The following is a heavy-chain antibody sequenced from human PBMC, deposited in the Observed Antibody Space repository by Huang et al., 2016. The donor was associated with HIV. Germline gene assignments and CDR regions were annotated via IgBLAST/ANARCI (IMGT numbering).Heavy chain of an antibody. CDR1: GFTFSSYA. V-gene: IGHV3-23*01. CDR2: ISGGGGRT. Sequence: EVQLLESGGGLVQPGGSLRLSCAASGFTFSSYAMSWVRQGRGKGVEGVSGISGGGGRTYYADAVKGRFTISRDNSKNTLYLQMNSLRAEDTAVYYCAKPPSISSKYFQHWGQGTLVTVSS. CDR3: AKPPSISSKYFQH. D-gene: IGHD3-3*02. J-gene: IGHJ1*01.